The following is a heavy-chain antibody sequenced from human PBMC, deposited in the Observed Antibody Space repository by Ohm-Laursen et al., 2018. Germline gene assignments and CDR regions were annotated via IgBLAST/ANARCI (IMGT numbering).Heavy chain of an antibody. CDR2: IWYDGSNK. D-gene: IGHD3-9*01. CDR3: ARDIDWVAFDC. Sequence: SSLRLSCSASGFTFSNAWMSWVRQAPGKGLEWVAVIWYDGSNKYYTDSVKGRFTISRDNSRNTLDLQMNSLRVEDTALYYCARDIDWVAFDCWGQGTLVTVSS. J-gene: IGHJ4*02. V-gene: IGHV3-33*08. CDR1: GFTFSNAW.